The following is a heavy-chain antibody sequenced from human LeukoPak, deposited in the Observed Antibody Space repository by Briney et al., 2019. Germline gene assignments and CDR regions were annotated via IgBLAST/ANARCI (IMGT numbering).Heavy chain of an antibody. CDR2: ISSSGSTI. V-gene: IGHV3-11*01. CDR1: GFTFSDYY. J-gene: IGHJ4*02. Sequence: KSGGSLRLSCAASGFTFSDYYMSWIRQAPGKGLEWVSYISSSGSTIYYADSVKGRFTISRDNAKNSLYLQMNSLRAEDTAVYYCARDYDSSGYYSFDYWGQGTLVTVSS. CDR3: ARDYDSSGYYSFDY. D-gene: IGHD3-22*01.